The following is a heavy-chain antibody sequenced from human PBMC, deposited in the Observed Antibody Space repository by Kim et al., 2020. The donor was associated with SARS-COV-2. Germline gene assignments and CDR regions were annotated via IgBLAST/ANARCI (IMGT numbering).Heavy chain of an antibody. V-gene: IGHV4-59*08. J-gene: IGHJ5*02. Sequence: SETLSLTCTVSGGSISSYYWSWIRQPPGKGLEWIGYIYYSGSTNYNPSLKSRVTISVDTSKNQFSLKLSSVTAADTAVYYCARAGTYYDILTLGPWGQGTLVTVSS. CDR2: IYYSGST. CDR1: GGSISSYY. D-gene: IGHD3-9*01. CDR3: ARAGTYYDILTLGP.